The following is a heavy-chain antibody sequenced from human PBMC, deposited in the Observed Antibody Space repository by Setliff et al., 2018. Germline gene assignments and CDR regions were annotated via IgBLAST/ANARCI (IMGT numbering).Heavy chain of an antibody. CDR3: ARVADGSGSFYLGFDY. CDR2: INHSGST. Sequence: PSETLSLTCAVYGGPFSSYYWSWIRQPPGKGLEWIGEINHSGSTNYNPSLKSRVTISVDTSKNQFSLELNSVTAADSAVYYCARVADGSGSFYLGFDYWGQGILVTVSS. J-gene: IGHJ4*02. D-gene: IGHD3-10*01. V-gene: IGHV4-34*01. CDR1: GGPFSSYY.